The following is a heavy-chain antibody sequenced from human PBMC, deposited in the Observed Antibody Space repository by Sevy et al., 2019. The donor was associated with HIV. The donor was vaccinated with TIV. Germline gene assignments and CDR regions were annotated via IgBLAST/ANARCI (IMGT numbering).Heavy chain of an antibody. V-gene: IGHV1-18*01. CDR2: ISDYNGNT. CDR1: GYTFTSYG. Sequence: ASVKVSCKASGYTFTSYGISWVRQAPGQGLEWMGWISDYNGNTNYAQKLQGRVTMTTDTSTSTAYMELRSLRSDDTAVYYCARDEKESVVVTPVYFDYWGQGTLVTVSS. J-gene: IGHJ4*02. CDR3: ARDEKESVVVTPVYFDY. D-gene: IGHD2-21*01.